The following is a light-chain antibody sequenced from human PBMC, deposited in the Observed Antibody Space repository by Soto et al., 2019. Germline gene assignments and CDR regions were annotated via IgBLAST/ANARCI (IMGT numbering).Light chain of an antibody. CDR3: RQRYNWPLT. V-gene: IGKV3-11*01. J-gene: IGKJ4*01. CDR2: DAF. Sequence: TVLTQSPATLSLSPGERATLSCKASQSIGNSLGWFQQKPGQAPRLLIEDAFNRATGIPAMFTGSGSGSDFTLTISSLEPEDFGVYYCRQRYNWPLTFGGGTKVEIK. CDR1: QSIGNS.